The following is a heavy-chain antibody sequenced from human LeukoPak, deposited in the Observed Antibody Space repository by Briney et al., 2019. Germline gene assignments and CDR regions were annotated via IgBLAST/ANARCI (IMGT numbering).Heavy chain of an antibody. V-gene: IGHV3-23*01. Sequence: GGSLRLSCAASGFTFSSYAMSWVRQAPGKGLEWVLAISGSGGSTYYADSVKGRFTISRDNSKNTLYPQMNSLRAEDTAVYYCAKDSSEYRTAYYFDYWGQGTLVTVSS. CDR1: GFTFSSYA. D-gene: IGHD3-10*01. CDR3: AKDSSEYRTAYYFDY. J-gene: IGHJ4*02. CDR2: ISGSGGST.